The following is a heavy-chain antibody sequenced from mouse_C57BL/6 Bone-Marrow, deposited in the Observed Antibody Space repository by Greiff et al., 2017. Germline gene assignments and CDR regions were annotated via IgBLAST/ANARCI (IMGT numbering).Heavy chain of an antibody. CDR3: ARGPFGGYPYYYAMDY. J-gene: IGHJ4*01. CDR1: GYTFTSYW. D-gene: IGHD1-1*02. Sequence: QVQLQQPGAELVKPGASVKLSCKASGYTFTSYWMHWVKQRPGQGLEWIGMIHPNSGSTNYNEKFKSKATLTVDKSSCTAYMQLSSLTSEDSAVYYCARGPFGGYPYYYAMDYLGQGTSGTVSS. CDR2: IHPNSGST. V-gene: IGHV1-64*01.